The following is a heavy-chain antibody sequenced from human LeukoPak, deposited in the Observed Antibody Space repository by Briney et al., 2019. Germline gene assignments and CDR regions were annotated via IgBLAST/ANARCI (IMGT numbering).Heavy chain of an antibody. Sequence: GASVTVSFKASGGTFSIYAISWVRQAPGQGLEWMGGIIPIFGTANYAQKFQGRVTITADKSTSTAYMELSSLRSGDTAVYYCAREKPGAFDYWGQGTLVTVSS. CDR3: AREKPGAFDY. CDR1: GGTFSIYA. D-gene: IGHD1-14*01. J-gene: IGHJ4*02. V-gene: IGHV1-69*06. CDR2: IIPIFGTA.